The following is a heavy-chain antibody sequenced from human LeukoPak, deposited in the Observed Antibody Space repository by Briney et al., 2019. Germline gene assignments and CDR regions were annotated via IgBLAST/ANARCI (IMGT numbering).Heavy chain of an antibody. D-gene: IGHD6-6*01. J-gene: IGHJ4*02. CDR2: INQGGSET. CDR3: ARLIGDRTIYDY. V-gene: IGHV3-7*01. CDR1: GFTFRTYW. Sequence: PGGSLRLSCAASGFTFRTYWMSWVRQAPGKGLEWVARINQGGSETYYVESVKGRFTISRDNAMNSFFLQMNSLRAEDTAVYYCARLIGDRTIYDYWGQGTLVTVSS.